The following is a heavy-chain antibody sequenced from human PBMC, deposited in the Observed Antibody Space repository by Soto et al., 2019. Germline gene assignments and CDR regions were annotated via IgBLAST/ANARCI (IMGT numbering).Heavy chain of an antibody. CDR1: GGTFSGYA. Sequence: SVKVSCKASGGTFSGYAISWVRQAPGQGLEWMGGIIPIFGTANYAQKFQGRVTITADKSTSTAYMELSSLRSEDTAVYYCARVDSSSWYVLYYYYYGMDVRGQGTTVTVSS. J-gene: IGHJ6*02. CDR3: ARVDSSSWYVLYYYYYGMDV. CDR2: IIPIFGTA. D-gene: IGHD6-13*01. V-gene: IGHV1-69*06.